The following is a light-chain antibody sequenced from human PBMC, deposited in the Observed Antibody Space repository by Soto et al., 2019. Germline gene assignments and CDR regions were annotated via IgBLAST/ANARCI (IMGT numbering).Light chain of an antibody. CDR1: NIGDKR. J-gene: IGLJ1*01. V-gene: IGLV3-21*04. Sequence: SYELTQPPSVSVAPEKTTTITCGGNNIGDKRVHWYRQKSCQAPVLLISYDSDRPSGIPERFSGSNSGNTATLTISRVEAGDEADYDCQVWDIMTDNYVFGGGTKVTVL. CDR3: QVWDIMTDNYV. CDR2: YDS.